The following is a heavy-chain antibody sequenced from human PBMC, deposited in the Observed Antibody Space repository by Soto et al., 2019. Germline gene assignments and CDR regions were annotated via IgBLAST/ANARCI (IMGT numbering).Heavy chain of an antibody. J-gene: IGHJ4*02. CDR1: GFTFSNYW. CDR3: ARDEAIDY. V-gene: IGHV3-7*03. Sequence: EVQLVESGGGLVQPRGSLRLSCAASGFTFSNYWMSWVRQAPGKGLEWVANIKQDGGDQYYVDSVKGRFSISRDNAKNSLYLQMNSLRAEDTAVYYCARDEAIDYWGQGTLVTVSS. CDR2: IKQDGGDQ.